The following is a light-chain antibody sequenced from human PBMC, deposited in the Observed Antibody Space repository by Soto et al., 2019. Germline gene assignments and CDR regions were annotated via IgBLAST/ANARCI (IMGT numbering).Light chain of an antibody. V-gene: IGKV1-39*01. CDR2: AGS. CDR3: QKSYTIPWT. J-gene: IGKJ1*01. Sequence: DIQLTQSPSSLSASVGDRVTITCRASQPISSHLNWFQQKPGKAPRLLIYAGSRLLGWVPLRFSASESGTDSTLTISSLQPEDFATYFCQKSYTIPWTFGLGTRLEIK. CDR1: QPISSH.